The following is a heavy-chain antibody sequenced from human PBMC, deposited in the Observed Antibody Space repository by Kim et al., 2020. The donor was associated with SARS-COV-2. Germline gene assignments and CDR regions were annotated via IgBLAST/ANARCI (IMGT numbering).Heavy chain of an antibody. J-gene: IGHJ4*02. Sequence: ASVKVSCTTSGYTFTDYYMHWVRQAPGQGLEWMGWINPNSGVTNYAQKFQGRVTMTRDTSISTAYMELYRLKSDDTAIYYCARGQDGYNYADYWGQGTLVTVSS. CDR1: GYTFTDYY. CDR2: INPNSGVT. D-gene: IGHD5-12*01. CDR3: ARGQDGYNYADY. V-gene: IGHV1-2*02.